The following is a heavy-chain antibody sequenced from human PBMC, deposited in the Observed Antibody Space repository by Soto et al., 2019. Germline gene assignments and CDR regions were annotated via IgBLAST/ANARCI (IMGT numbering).Heavy chain of an antibody. V-gene: IGHV1-69*04. CDR2: IIPIIGII. Sequence: ASVKVSCKASGGTFSSYAISWVRQAPGQGLEWMGRIIPIIGIINYAQKFQGRVTISADKFTGTAYMELTGLRSDDTAVYYCAGDPDSHYNDSHASPYPWGQGTLVTRLL. D-gene: IGHD4-4*01. CDR1: GGTFSSYA. CDR3: AGDPDSHYNDSHASPYP. J-gene: IGHJ5*02.